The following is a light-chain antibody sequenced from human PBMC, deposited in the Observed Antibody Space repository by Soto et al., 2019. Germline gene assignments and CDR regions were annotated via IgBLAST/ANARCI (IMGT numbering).Light chain of an antibody. CDR1: QSVSSN. V-gene: IGKV3-15*01. J-gene: IGKJ5*01. Sequence: EIVMTQSPATLSVSPGERATLSCRASQSVSSNLAWYQQKPGQAPRLLIYGASTRATGIPARFSGSGSGTEFTLTISSLQSEDFAVYYCQQYNNRPPITFGQGTRRRLN. CDR2: GAS. CDR3: QQYNNRPPIT.